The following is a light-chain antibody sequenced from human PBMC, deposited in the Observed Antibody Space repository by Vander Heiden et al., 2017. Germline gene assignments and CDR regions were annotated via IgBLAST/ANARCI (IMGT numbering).Light chain of an antibody. J-gene: IGKJ3*01. Sequence: DIHMTQSSSSLSASVGDRVTITCRASQSISTYLNWYQQKPGKAPGLLIYAASRLQSGVPSRFSGSGSGTDITLTISSLQPEVFATYYCQQTYSALFTFGPGTKVEIK. V-gene: IGKV1-39*01. CDR2: AAS. CDR3: QQTYSALFT. CDR1: QSISTY.